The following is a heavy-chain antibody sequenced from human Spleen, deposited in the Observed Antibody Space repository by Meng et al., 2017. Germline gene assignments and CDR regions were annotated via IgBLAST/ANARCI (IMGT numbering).Heavy chain of an antibody. J-gene: IGHJ3*02. CDR1: GFTVSSNY. V-gene: IGHV3-53*04. CDR3: AKAAYFLDAFDI. D-gene: IGHD3-10*01. Sequence: ESLKISCAASGFTVSSNYMSWVRQAPGKGLEWVSVIYSGGSTYYADSVKGRFTISRHNSKNTLYLQMNSLRAEDTAVYYCAKAAYFLDAFDIWGQGTMVTVS. CDR2: IYSGGST.